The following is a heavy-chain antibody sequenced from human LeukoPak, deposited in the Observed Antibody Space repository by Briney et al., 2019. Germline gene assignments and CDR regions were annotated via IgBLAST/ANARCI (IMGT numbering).Heavy chain of an antibody. CDR1: GGSISSYY. Sequence: EPSETLSLTCNVSGGSISSYYWSWIRQPPGKGLEWIGYIYYSGSTNYNPSLKSRVTISLDTSKNQFSLKLSSVTAADTAVYYCARDGYYDSSGYYYANWFDPWGQGTLVTVSS. J-gene: IGHJ5*02. CDR2: IYYSGST. D-gene: IGHD3-22*01. V-gene: IGHV4-59*01. CDR3: ARDGYYDSSGYYYANWFDP.